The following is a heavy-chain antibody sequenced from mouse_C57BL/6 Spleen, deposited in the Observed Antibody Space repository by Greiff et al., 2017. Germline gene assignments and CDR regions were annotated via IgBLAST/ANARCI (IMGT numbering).Heavy chain of an antibody. CDR2: INPNTGGT. CDR3: ARNYGSSCNWYFDV. Sequence: EVQLQQSGPELVKPGASVKIPCKASGYTFTDYNMDWVKQSHGKSLEWIGDINPNTGGTIYNQKFKGKATLTVDKSSSTAYMELRSLTSEDTAVYYCARNYGSSCNWYFDVWGTGTTVTVSS. V-gene: IGHV1-18*01. D-gene: IGHD1-1*01. CDR1: GYTFTDYN. J-gene: IGHJ1*03.